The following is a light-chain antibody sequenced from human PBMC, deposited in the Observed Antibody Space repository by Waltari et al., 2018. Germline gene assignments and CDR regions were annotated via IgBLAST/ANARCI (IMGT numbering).Light chain of an antibody. J-gene: IGLJ3*02. CDR1: SPNTGGKP. V-gene: IGLV1-44*01. CDR2: SDN. Sequence: QSLLTQPPSASGTPGQRVTISCSGSSPNTGGKPLNWYQQVPGTAPKVLIFSDNQRPSGVPDRISGSKSGTSASLAISGLQSEDETDYYCAAWDDSLNGWVFGGGTRLTVL. CDR3: AAWDDSLNGWV.